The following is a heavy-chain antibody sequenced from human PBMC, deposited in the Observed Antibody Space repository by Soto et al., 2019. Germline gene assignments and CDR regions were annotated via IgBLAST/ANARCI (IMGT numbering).Heavy chain of an antibody. CDR3: ARVSYGSGSYYPPRYMDV. Sequence: ASETLSLTCAVYGGSFSGYYWSWIRQPPGKGLEWIGEINHSGSTNYNPSLKSRVTISVDTSKNQFSLKLSSVTAADTAVYYCARVSYGSGSYYPPRYMDVWGKGTTVTVSS. D-gene: IGHD3-10*01. CDR1: GGSFSGYY. V-gene: IGHV4-34*01. J-gene: IGHJ6*03. CDR2: INHSGST.